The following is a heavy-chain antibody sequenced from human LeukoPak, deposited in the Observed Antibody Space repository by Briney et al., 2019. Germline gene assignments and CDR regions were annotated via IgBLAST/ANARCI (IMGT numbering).Heavy chain of an antibody. V-gene: IGHV3-66*01. J-gene: IGHJ3*02. CDR2: IYSGGST. CDR3: ARVVYTLIYRAFDI. CDR1: GFTVSSNY. Sequence: GGSLRLSCAASGFTVSSNYMSWVRQAPGKGLEWVSVIYSGGSTYYADSVKGRFTISRDNSKNTLYLQMNSLRAEDTAVYYCARVVYTLIYRAFDIWGQGTMVTVSS. D-gene: IGHD1-14*01.